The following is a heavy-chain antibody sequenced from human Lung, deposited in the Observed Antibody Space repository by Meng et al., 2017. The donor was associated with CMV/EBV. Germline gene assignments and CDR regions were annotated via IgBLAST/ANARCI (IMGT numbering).Heavy chain of an antibody. V-gene: IGHV3-15*01. CDR2: IKSKFDGETT. J-gene: IGHJ4*02. CDR1: GSGFIFSNLW. CDR3: TTDRPRSGGKPHDD. Sequence: EVQLVESXGGLVKPGGSLRLSCTGSGSGFIFSNLWINWVRQAPGKGLEWVGRIKSKFDGETTDYAAPVKGRFTISRDDSRNTLYLYMNSLKTEDTAVYYCTTDRPRSGGKPHDDWGQGTLVTVSS. D-gene: IGHD4-23*01.